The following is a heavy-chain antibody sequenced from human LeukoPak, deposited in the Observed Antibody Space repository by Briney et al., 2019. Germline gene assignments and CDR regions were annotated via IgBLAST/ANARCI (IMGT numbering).Heavy chain of an antibody. D-gene: IGHD6-13*01. J-gene: IGHJ1*01. CDR3: ARVTPSAAAKRGGYFQH. CDR1: GGSVSSGSYY. Sequence: SETLSLTCTVSGGSVSSGSYYWSWIRQPPGKGLEWIGYIYYSGSTNYNPSLKSRVTISVDTSKNQFSLKLSSVTAADTAVYYCARVTPSAAAKRGGYFQHWGRAPWSPSPQ. CDR2: IYYSGST. V-gene: IGHV4-61*01.